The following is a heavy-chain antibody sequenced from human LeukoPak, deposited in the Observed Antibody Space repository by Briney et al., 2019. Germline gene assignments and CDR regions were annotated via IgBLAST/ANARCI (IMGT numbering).Heavy chain of an antibody. D-gene: IGHD2-15*01. J-gene: IGHJ4*02. CDR3: ARDRRSYCSGAGCDSGNDY. V-gene: IGHV1-18*01. CDR1: GYIFTSYG. CDR2: ISAYNGNT. Sequence: ASVKVSCKASGYIFTSYGISWVRQAPGQGLEGMGWISAYNGNTNYAQELQGRVTMTTDTSTSTAYMELRSLRSDDTAVYYCARDRRSYCSGAGCDSGNDYWGQGTLVTVSS.